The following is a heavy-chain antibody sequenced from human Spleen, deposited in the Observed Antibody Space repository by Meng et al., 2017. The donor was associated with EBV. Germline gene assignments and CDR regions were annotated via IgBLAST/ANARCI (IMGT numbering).Heavy chain of an antibody. CDR2: INPSGGST. CDR3: ARELGSGNQLALFDY. J-gene: IGHJ4*02. V-gene: IGHV1-46*01. Sequence: QVQLGQSGAEVKKPGASVKVSCKASGNTFTNYPMNWVRQAPGQGLEWMGKINPSGGSTSYAQNLQGRVNMTRDTSTSTVYMELSSLRSEDTAVYYCARELGSGNQLALFDYWGQGALVTVSS. D-gene: IGHD1-26*01. CDR1: GNTFTNYP.